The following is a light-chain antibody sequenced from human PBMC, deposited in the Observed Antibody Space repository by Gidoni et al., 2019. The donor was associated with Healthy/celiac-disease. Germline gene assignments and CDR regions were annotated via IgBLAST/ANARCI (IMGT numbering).Light chain of an antibody. Sequence: IHMTHSPSSLSASVGDRVTITCRASQSISSYLNWYQQKPGKAPKLLIYAASSLQSGVPSRFSGSGSGTDFTLTISSLQPEDFAIYYCQQSDSTPFTFGGGTKVEIK. CDR3: QQSDSTPFT. J-gene: IGKJ4*01. CDR2: AAS. V-gene: IGKV1-39*01. CDR1: QSISSY.